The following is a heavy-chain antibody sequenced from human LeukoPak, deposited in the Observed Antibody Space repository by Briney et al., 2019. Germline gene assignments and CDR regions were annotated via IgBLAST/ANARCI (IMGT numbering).Heavy chain of an antibody. Sequence: QPGGSLRLSCAASGFTFSNYWMTWVRQAPGKGLEWVANIKKDGSEKNYVDSVKGRFTISRDNAKNSLYLQMNSLRAEDTAVYYCARDWGYDFWSGYQDYWGQGTLVTVSS. V-gene: IGHV3-7*01. D-gene: IGHD3-3*01. CDR1: GFTFSNYW. CDR2: IKKDGSEK. CDR3: ARDWGYDFWSGYQDY. J-gene: IGHJ4*02.